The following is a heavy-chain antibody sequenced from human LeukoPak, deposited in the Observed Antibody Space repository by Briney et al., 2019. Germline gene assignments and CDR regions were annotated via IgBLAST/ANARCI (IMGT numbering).Heavy chain of an antibody. CDR3: ARGLRSLLGYCSGGSCQTTEFDY. CDR1: GGTFSSYA. J-gene: IGHJ4*02. CDR2: MNPNSGNT. D-gene: IGHD2-15*01. Sequence: ASVKVSCKASGGTFSSYAISWVRQAPGQVLEWMGWMNPNSGNTGYAQKFQGRVTMTRNTSISTAYMELSSLRSEDTAVYYCARGLRSLLGYCSGGSCQTTEFDYWGQGTLVTVSS. V-gene: IGHV1-8*02.